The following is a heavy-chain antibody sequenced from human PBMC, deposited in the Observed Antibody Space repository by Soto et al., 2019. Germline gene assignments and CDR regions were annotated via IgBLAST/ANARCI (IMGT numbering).Heavy chain of an antibody. CDR2: ISASGRST. D-gene: IGHD3-22*01. J-gene: IGHJ4*02. CDR1: GFTFSNYA. V-gene: IGHV3-23*01. Sequence: GSLRLSCTASGFTFSNYAMNWVRQAPGGGLQWVSAISASGRSTYYADSVKGRFTISRDNSRNTLYVQMNSLRAEDTAEYYCAKEKALYYDSSGYSFDYWGQGTLVTVSS. CDR3: AKEKALYYDSSGYSFDY.